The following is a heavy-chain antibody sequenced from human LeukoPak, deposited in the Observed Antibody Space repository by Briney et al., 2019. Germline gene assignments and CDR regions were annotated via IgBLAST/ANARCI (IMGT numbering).Heavy chain of an antibody. Sequence: ASVKVSCKVSGYTLTELSMHWVRQAPGKGLEWMGGFDPEDGETIYAQKFQGRVTMTRDTSTSTVYMELSSLRSEDTAVYYCARGYCSSTSCYNDYWGQGTLVTVSS. V-gene: IGHV1-24*01. CDR3: ARGYCSSTSCYNDY. CDR2: FDPEDGET. J-gene: IGHJ4*02. D-gene: IGHD2-2*02. CDR1: GYTLTELS.